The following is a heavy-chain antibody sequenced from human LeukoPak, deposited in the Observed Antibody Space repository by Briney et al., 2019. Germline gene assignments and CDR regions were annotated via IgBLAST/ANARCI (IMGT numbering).Heavy chain of an antibody. Sequence: SETLSLTCTVSGGSISGYYWSWIRQPPGKGLEWIGCIYYSGSSNYNPSLKSRVTISVDTSKNQVSLKLTSVTAADTAVYYCARRVDLWGRGTLVTVSS. V-gene: IGHV4-59*08. J-gene: IGHJ2*01. CDR3: ARRVDL. CDR1: GGSISGYY. CDR2: IYYSGSS.